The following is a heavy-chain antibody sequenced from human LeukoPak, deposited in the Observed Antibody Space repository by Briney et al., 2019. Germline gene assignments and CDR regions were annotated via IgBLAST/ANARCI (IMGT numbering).Heavy chain of an antibody. V-gene: IGHV4-34*01. J-gene: IGHJ4*02. CDR2: INHSGST. CDR1: GGSFSGYY. Sequence: PSETLSLTCAVYGGSFSGYYWSWIRQPPGKGLEWIGEINHSGSTNYNPSLKSRVTISVDTSKNQFSLKLSSVTAADTAVYYCARGRYYGFDYWGQGTLVTVSS. D-gene: IGHD3-22*01. CDR3: ARGRYYGFDY.